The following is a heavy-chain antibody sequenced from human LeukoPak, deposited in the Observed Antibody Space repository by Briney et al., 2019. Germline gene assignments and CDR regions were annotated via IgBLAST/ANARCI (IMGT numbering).Heavy chain of an antibody. CDR3: ARERNWFDP. Sequence: GGSLRLSCAASGFTFSSYEMNWVRQAPGKGLEWVSYISSSGSTIYYADSVKGRFTISRDNAKNSLYLQMNSLRVEDTAVYYCARERNWFDPWGQGTLVTVSS. J-gene: IGHJ5*02. CDR1: GFTFSSYE. CDR2: ISSSGSTI. V-gene: IGHV3-48*03.